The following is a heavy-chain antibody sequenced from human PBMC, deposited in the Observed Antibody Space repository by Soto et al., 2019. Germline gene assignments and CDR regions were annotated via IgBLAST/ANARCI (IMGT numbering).Heavy chain of an antibody. V-gene: IGHV1-2*02. CDR1: GYTFSDYY. CDR3: AREPATAKPEGVDF. D-gene: IGHD1-1*01. J-gene: IGHJ4*02. Sequence: QVQLVQSGAEVRKPGASVKVSCKASGYTFSDYYIHWVRQAPGQGLEWMGWINPNRGGTKYAPKFQGGGTMTRDTSITTAYMELSRLRSGDTAVYYCAREPATAKPEGVDFWGQGTLVTVSS. CDR2: INPNRGGT.